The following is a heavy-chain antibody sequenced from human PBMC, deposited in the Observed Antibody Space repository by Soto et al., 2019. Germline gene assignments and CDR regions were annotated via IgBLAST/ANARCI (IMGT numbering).Heavy chain of an antibody. J-gene: IGHJ4*02. V-gene: IGHV4-59*08. Sequence: PSETLSLTCTVSGGYITSNYWSWIRQPPGKGPEWIGYISYGGGTNCNPSLKSRLTISRDTSKNQFSLKMSSVTAADTAFYYCARLIGGVKPRLDYFDYWGQGALVTVSS. CDR1: GGYITSNY. D-gene: IGHD2-8*01. CDR3: ARLIGGVKPRLDYFDY. CDR2: ISYGGGT.